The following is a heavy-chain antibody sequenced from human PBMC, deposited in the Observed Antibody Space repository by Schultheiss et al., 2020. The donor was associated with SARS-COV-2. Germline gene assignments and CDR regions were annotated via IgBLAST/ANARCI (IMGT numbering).Heavy chain of an antibody. J-gene: IGHJ4*02. CDR1: GGSFSGYY. CDR3: AREGYYDSRADDY. D-gene: IGHD3-22*01. Sequence: SETLSLTCAVYGGSFSGYYWSWIRQPPGKGLEWIGYIYYSGSTNYNPSLKSRVTISVDTSKNQFSLKLSSVTAADTAVYYCAREGYYDSRADDYWGQGTLVTVSS. V-gene: IGHV4-34*01. CDR2: IYYSGST.